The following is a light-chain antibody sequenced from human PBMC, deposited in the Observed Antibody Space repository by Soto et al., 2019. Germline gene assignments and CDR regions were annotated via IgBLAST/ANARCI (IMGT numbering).Light chain of an antibody. J-gene: IGKJ2*01. Sequence: DIQMTQSPSTLSASVGDRVTITCRASQSISNWLAWYQQKPGKAPKLLIYQAYSLESGVASRFSDSGSGTEFTLTISSLQPDDFATYYCQQYNSSFGQGAKVEIK. CDR1: QSISNW. CDR2: QAY. CDR3: QQYNSS. V-gene: IGKV1-5*03.